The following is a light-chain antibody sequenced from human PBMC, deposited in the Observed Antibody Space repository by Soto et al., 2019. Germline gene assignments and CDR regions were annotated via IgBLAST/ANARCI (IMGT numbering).Light chain of an antibody. CDR3: QQDNNFRS. CDR1: QDIGGW. J-gene: IGKJ4*01. Sequence: DIQMTQSPSFVSASVGDRVTITCRASQDIGGWLAWYQHKPGKAPQLLIFAASSLQSGVPSRFSGSGSGTDFTVSISSLQPEDFATYYCQQDNNFRSFGGGTKIEIK. V-gene: IGKV1-12*02. CDR2: AAS.